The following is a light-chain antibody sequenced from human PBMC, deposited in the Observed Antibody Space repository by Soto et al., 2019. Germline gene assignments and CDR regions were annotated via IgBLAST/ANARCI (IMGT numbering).Light chain of an antibody. J-gene: IGLJ1*01. V-gene: IGLV2-14*03. CDR1: SSDVGSYNS. CDR2: DVN. CDR3: SSFTSSTSYV. Sequence: QSALTQPASVSGSPGQPLAIPCPGPSSDVGSYNSVPWYQQYPGKAPKLMIHDVNNRPSGISDRFSGSKSGNTASLTISGLQAEDEADYYCSSFTSSTSYVFGTGTKLTVL.